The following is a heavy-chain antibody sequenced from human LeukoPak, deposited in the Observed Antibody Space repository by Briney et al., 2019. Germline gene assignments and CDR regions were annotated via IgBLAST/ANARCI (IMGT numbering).Heavy chain of an antibody. CDR3: VKDLSGRYSFDY. CDR1: GFTFSSNA. V-gene: IGHV3-64D*06. CDR2: ISNNGRNI. J-gene: IGHJ4*02. Sequence: GGSLRLSCSASGFTFSSNAMHWVRQAPGKGLEYVSFISNNGRNIDYADSMRGRFTISRDNSKNTLYLQMSSLRVEDMGVYHCVKDLSGRYSFDYWGLGTLVTVSS. D-gene: IGHD1-26*01.